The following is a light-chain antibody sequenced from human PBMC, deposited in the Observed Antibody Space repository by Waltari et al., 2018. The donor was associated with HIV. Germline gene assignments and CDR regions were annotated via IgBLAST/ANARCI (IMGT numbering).Light chain of an antibody. V-gene: IGKV3-15*01. CDR1: HSIFIN. Sequence: ILMTQSPATVSVSPGERVTFSCTASHSIFINVAWYQQRRGQAPRPVIYGASTRVTGFPDRFSGSGSGTEFTLTISSVQSEDFALYFCQQYNDWLALTFGGGTKVEV. CDR3: QQYNDWLALT. CDR2: GAS. J-gene: IGKJ4*01.